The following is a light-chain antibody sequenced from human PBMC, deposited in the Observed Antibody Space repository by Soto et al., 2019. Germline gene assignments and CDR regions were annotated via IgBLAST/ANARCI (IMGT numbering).Light chain of an antibody. CDR2: KAS. V-gene: IGKV1-5*03. CDR1: QTISSW. J-gene: IGKJ1*01. Sequence: DIQLTQSPSLLSASVGDRVTITFRASQTISSWLAWYQQKPGKAPKLLIYKASTLKSGVPSRFSGSGSGTEFTLTISSLQPDDFATYYCQHYNSYSEAFGQGTKVDIK. CDR3: QHYNSYSEA.